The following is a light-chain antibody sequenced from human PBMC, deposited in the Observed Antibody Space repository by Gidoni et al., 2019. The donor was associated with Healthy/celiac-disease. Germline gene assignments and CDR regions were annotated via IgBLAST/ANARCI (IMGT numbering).Light chain of an antibody. Sequence: DIQMTQSPSSLSASVGDRVTITCRASQSISSYLNRYQQKPGKAPKLLIYAASSLQSGVQSRFIGSRAGTDFTLTISSLQPEDFATYYCQQSYSTPYTFGQGTKLEIK. CDR2: AAS. V-gene: IGKV1-39*01. CDR3: QQSYSTPYT. J-gene: IGKJ2*01. CDR1: QSISSY.